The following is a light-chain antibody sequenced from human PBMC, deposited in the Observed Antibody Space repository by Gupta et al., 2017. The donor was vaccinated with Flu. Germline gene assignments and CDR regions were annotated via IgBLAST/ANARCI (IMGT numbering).Light chain of an antibody. V-gene: IGLV1-51*02. CDR1: SSNIGNNY. CDR3: GTWDSSLSAGV. CDR2: DNN. J-gene: IGLJ3*02. Sequence: SSSNIGNNYVSWYQQLPGAAPKLLIYDNNKRPSGIPDRFSGSKSGTSATLGITGLQTGDEADYYCGTWDSSLSAGVFGGRTRLTVL.